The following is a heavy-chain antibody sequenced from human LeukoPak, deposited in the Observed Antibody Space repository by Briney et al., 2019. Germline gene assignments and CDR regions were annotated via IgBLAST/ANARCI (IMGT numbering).Heavy chain of an antibody. D-gene: IGHD6-19*01. CDR2: ISYDGSNK. V-gene: IGHV3-30-3*01. Sequence: GGSLRLSCAASGFTFSSYAMHWVRQAPGKGLEWVAVISYDGSNKYYADSVKGRFTISRDNSKNTLYLQMNSLRAEDTAVYYCALRGIAVAGTRVFDYWGQGTLVTVSS. CDR1: GFTFSSYA. CDR3: ALRGIAVAGTRVFDY. J-gene: IGHJ4*02.